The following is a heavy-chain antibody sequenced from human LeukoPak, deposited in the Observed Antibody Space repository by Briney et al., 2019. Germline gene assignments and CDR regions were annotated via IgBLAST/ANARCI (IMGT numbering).Heavy chain of an antibody. CDR3: ARAGGSGLIDY. J-gene: IGHJ4*02. V-gene: IGHV4-59*01. CDR1: GGSISPYH. Sequence: SETLSLTCTVSGGSISPYHWAWIRQSPEKGLEWIGYTYDTGVTNYNPSLRSRLSISVDTSKNLFSLYMRSVTAADTAVYYCARAGGSGLIDYWGQGTLVTVSS. D-gene: IGHD6-19*01. CDR2: TYDTGVT.